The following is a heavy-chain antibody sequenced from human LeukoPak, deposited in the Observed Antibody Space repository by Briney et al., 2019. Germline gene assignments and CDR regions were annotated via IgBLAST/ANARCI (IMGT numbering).Heavy chain of an antibody. CDR2: IWYDGSNK. J-gene: IGHJ3*02. V-gene: IGHV3-33*01. CDR1: GFTFSSYG. D-gene: IGHD1-7*01. Sequence: GGSLRLSCAASGFTFSSYGMHWGRQAPGKGLEWVAVIWYDGSNKYYADSVKGRFTISRDNSKNTLYLQMNSLRAEDTAVYYCARGQNWNSNAFDIWGQGTMVTVSS. CDR3: ARGQNWNSNAFDI.